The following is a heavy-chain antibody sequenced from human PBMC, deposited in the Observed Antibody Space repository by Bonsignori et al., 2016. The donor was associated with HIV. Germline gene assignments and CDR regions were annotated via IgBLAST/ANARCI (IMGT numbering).Heavy chain of an antibody. J-gene: IGHJ3*02. Sequence: GESLKISCAASGFTFSSYSMNWVRQAPGKGLEWVSSISSSSSYIYYADSVKGRFTISRDNAKNSLYLQMNSLRAEDTAVYYCATHWGWAFDIWGQGTMVTVSS. CDR2: ISSSSSYI. D-gene: IGHD7-27*01. CDR1: GFTFSSYS. CDR3: ATHWGWAFDI. V-gene: IGHV3-21*01.